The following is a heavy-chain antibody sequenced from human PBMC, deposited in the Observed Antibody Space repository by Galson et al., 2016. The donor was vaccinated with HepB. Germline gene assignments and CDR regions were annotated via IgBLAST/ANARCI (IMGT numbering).Heavy chain of an antibody. CDR3: ASNLIGPYYFDY. Sequence: TLSLTCTVSSGSISSGGYYWSWIRQHPGKGLEWIGYIYFSGTTSYNPSLKSRVTKSLDTSKNRFSLKLTSVTAADTAVYFCASNLIGPYYFDYWGQGTLVTVSS. J-gene: IGHJ4*02. CDR2: IYFSGTT. D-gene: IGHD3-9*01. V-gene: IGHV4-31*03. CDR1: SGSISSGGYY.